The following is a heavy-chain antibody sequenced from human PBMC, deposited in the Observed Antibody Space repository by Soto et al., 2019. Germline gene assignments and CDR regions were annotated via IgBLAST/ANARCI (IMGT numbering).Heavy chain of an antibody. CDR3: ARDWLGYCISTSCYADRGYYGMDV. CDR2: ISYDGSNK. Sequence: PGGSLRLSCASSGFTFSSYAMHLVRQAPGKGLEWVAVISYDGSNKYYADSVKGRFTISRDNSKNTLYLQMNSLRAEDTAVYYCARDWLGYCISTSCYADRGYYGMDVWGQGTTVTVSS. V-gene: IGHV3-30-3*01. D-gene: IGHD2-2*01. CDR1: GFTFSSYA. J-gene: IGHJ6*02.